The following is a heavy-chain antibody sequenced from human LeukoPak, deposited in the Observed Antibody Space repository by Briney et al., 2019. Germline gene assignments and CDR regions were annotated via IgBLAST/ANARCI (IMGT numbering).Heavy chain of an antibody. CDR2: IYYSGST. Sequence: SETLSLTCTVSGGSISSSSYYWGWIRQPPGKGLEWIGSIYYSGSTYYNPSLKSRVTISVDTSKNQFSLKLSSVTAADTAVYYCARHGGYSYGQEIDYWGQGTLVTVSP. D-gene: IGHD5-18*01. V-gene: IGHV4-39*01. CDR1: GGSISSSSYY. CDR3: ARHGGYSYGQEIDY. J-gene: IGHJ4*02.